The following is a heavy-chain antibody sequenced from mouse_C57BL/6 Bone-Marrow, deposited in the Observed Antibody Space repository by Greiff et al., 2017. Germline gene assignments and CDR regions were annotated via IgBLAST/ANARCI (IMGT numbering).Heavy chain of an antibody. J-gene: IGHJ2*01. Sequence: VQLQQSGPELVKPGASVKIPCKASGYTFTDYNMDWVKQSHGKSLEWIGDINPNNGGTIYNQTFKGKATLTVDKSSSTAYMELRSLTSEDTAVYYCARSRDYDLYYFDYWGQGTTLTVSS. CDR2: INPNNGGT. V-gene: IGHV1-18*01. CDR3: ARSRDYDLYYFDY. CDR1: GYTFTDYN. D-gene: IGHD2-4*01.